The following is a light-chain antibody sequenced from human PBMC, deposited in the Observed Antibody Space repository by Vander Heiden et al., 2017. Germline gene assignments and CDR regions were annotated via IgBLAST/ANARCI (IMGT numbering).Light chain of an antibody. CDR2: GSN. CDR3: QSYKSSLSGDVV. V-gene: IGLV1-40*01. CDR1: SSKLGTVYD. Sequence: QSVLTQPPSASVAPGQSATISCTGSSSKLGTVYDVHCYQQLPGTAPKLLMCGSNNRPFGVPGRFSGSTSGTSASLAIAGLQAEEEADDGYQSYKSSLSGDVVLGGGTKLTVL. J-gene: IGLJ2*01.